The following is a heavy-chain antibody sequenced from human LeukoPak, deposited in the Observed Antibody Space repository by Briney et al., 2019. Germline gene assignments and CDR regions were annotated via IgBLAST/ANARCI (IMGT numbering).Heavy chain of an antibody. CDR2: IYSSGST. CDR1: GGSISSYY. J-gene: IGHJ6*02. D-gene: IGHD6-13*01. Sequence: PSETLSLTCTVSGGSISSYYWSWIRQPPGKGLEWIGYIYSSGSTNYNPSLKSRVAMSVDTSNNQFSLRLSSVTAADTAVYYCARVSAAGMEFHYGMDVWGQGTTVFVSS. CDR3: ARVSAAGMEFHYGMDV. V-gene: IGHV4-59*01.